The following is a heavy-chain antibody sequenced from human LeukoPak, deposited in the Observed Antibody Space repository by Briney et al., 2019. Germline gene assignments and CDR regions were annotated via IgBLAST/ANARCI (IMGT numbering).Heavy chain of an antibody. CDR1: GFTFSSYW. D-gene: IGHD3-3*01. CDR3: ARDTNDFWSGYSKLPDY. V-gene: IGHV3-74*01. J-gene: IGHJ4*02. CDR2: INSDGSST. Sequence: GSLLLSCAASGFTFSSYWMHWVRQAPGKGLVWVSRINSDGSSTSYADSVKGRFTISRDNAKNTLYLQMNSLRAEDTAVYYCARDTNDFWSGYSKLPDYWGQGTLVTVSS.